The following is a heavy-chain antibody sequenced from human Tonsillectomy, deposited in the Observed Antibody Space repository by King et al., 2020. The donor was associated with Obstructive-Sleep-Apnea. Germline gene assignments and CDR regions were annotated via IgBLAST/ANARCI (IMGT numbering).Heavy chain of an antibody. V-gene: IGHV3-30*18. J-gene: IGHJ4*02. Sequence: HVQLVESGGGVVQPGRSLRLSCAASGFTFSSYGIHWVRQAPGKGLEWVAVISDDGSDKYYADSVKGRFTISRDNSKKTLYLQMNSLRAEDTAVYYCAKETMYYFGSGNPLDYWGQGTLVTVSS. CDR3: AKETMYYFGSGNPLDY. CDR1: GFTFSSYG. D-gene: IGHD3-10*01. CDR2: ISDDGSDK.